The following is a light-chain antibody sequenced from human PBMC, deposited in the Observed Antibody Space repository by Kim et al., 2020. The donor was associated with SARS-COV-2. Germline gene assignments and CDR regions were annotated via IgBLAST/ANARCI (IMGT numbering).Light chain of an antibody. CDR1: HILLYSSNNKNY. Sequence: DIVMTQSPDFLTVSLGETATINCKSSHILLYSSNNKNYLVWYQQKPGQPPKLLLYWASTRQSGVPDRFSGSGSGTHFTLTPSNLQAEDVAVYYCQQYKETPATFVQGTKLEI. J-gene: IGKJ2*01. CDR3: QQYKETPAT. V-gene: IGKV4-1*01. CDR2: WAS.